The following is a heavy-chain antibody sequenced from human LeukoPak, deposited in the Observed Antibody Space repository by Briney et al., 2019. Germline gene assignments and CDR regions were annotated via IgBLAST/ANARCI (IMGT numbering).Heavy chain of an antibody. D-gene: IGHD5-18*01. V-gene: IGHV1-69*13. J-gene: IGHJ4*02. Sequence: SVKVSCKASGGTFSSYAISWVRQAPGQGLEWMGGIIPIFGTANYAQKFQGRVTITADESTSTAYMELSSLRSEDTAVYYCARYSYGRTSHFDYWGQGTLVTVSS. CDR3: ARYSYGRTSHFDY. CDR2: IIPIFGTA. CDR1: GGTFSSYA.